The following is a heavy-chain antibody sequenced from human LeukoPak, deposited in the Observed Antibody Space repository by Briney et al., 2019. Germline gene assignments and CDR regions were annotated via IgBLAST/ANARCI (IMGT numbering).Heavy chain of an antibody. CDR2: INHSGSS. J-gene: IGHJ4*02. CDR3: ARVPRRRSSGWSRDKGYFDY. Sequence: SSETLSLTCAVYGGSFSGYYWSWIRQPPGKGLEWIGEINHSGSSNYNPSLKSRVTISVDTSKNQFSLKLSSVTAADTAVYYCARVPRRRSSGWSRDKGYFDYWGQGTLVTVSS. D-gene: IGHD6-19*01. V-gene: IGHV4-34*01. CDR1: GGSFSGYY.